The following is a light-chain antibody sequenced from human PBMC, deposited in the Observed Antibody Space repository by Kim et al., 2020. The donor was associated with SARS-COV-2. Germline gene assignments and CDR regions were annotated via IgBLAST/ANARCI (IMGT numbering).Light chain of an antibody. CDR1: QSISGSF. J-gene: IGKJ4*01. CDR2: GAS. Sequence: PGEKATLSCKASQSISGSFVAWYQQKPGQAPRLLIFGASRRATGIPDRFSGSGFGTDFTLNISRLEPEDFAVYHCQQYGTSPQVTFGGRTKVDIK. V-gene: IGKV3-20*01. CDR3: QQYGTSPQVT.